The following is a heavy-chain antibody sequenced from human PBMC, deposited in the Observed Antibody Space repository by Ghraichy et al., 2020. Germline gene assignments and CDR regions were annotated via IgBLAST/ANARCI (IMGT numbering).Heavy chain of an antibody. J-gene: IGHJ4*01. CDR1: GFAFSSYA. D-gene: IGHD5-24*01. V-gene: IGHV3-64D*09. Sequence: AGSLRLSCSASGFAFSSYAMHWVRQAPGKGLEYVSLISGNGDDTYYADSVKGRFTTSRDNSKSTQFLQMSSLRAEDTAVNYCVKVNSTEGYNYPYDYWGHGTLVTVSS. CDR3: VKVNSTEGYNYPYDY. CDR2: ISGNGDDT.